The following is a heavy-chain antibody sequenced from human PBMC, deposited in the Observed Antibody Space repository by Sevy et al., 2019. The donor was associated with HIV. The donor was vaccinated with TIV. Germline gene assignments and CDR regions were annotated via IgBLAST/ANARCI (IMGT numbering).Heavy chain of an antibody. CDR1: GFTVSSNY. D-gene: IGHD3-22*01. V-gene: IGHV3-53*01. CDR3: ARGVYYYNRSGYYYGPPDAFDI. Sequence: GGSLRLSCAASGFTVSSNYMSWVRQTPGKGLEWISVIYSGGSTYYADSVKGRFTVIRDNSKNTLYLQMSSLRAGDTAVDYCARGVYYYNRSGYYYGPPDAFDIWGQGTMVTVSS. CDR2: IYSGGST. J-gene: IGHJ3*02.